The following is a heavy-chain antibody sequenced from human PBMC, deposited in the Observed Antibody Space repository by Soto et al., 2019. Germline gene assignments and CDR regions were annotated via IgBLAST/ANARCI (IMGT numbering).Heavy chain of an antibody. CDR1: GGSFSGYY. V-gene: IGHV4-34*01. Sequence: SETLSLTCAVYGGSFSGYYWSWIRQPPGKGLEWIGEINHSGSTNYNPSLKSRVTISVDTPKNQFSLKLSSVTAADTAVYYCARGRELGFDDAFDIWGQGTMVTVSS. J-gene: IGHJ3*02. CDR2: INHSGST. CDR3: ARGRELGFDDAFDI. D-gene: IGHD1-26*01.